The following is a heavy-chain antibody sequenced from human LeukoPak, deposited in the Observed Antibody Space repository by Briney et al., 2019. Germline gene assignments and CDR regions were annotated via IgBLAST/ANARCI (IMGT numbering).Heavy chain of an antibody. D-gene: IGHD3-16*02. CDR2: ISAYNGNT. CDR1: RYTFTSYG. J-gene: IGHJ3*02. CDR3: ARDLLGGGGWGCYRQDAFDI. V-gene: IGHV1-18*01. Sequence: AAVKVSCKASRYTFTSYGISWVRQAPGQGLEWMGWISAYNGNTNYAQKFQGRVTMTTDTSTSTAYMELRSLRSDDTAVYYCARDLLGGGGWGCYRQDAFDIWGQGTMVTVSS.